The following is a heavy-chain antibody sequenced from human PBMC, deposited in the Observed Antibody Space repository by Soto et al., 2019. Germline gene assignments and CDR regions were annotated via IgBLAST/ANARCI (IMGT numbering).Heavy chain of an antibody. CDR2: IYYSGST. CDR1: GGSISSYY. V-gene: IGHV4-59*01. Sequence: SETLSLTCTVSGGSISSYYWSWIRQPPGKGLEWIGYIYYSGSTNYNPSLKSRVTISVDTSKNQFSLKLSSVTAADTAVYYCARIYYYDSSVYFSLHFDNGGRGTLVPVSS. CDR3: ARIYYYDSSVYFSLHFDN. D-gene: IGHD3-22*01. J-gene: IGHJ4*02.